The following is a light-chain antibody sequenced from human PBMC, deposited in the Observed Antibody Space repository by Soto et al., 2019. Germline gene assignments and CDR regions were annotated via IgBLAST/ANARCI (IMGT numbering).Light chain of an antibody. Sequence: DIPMTQSPSSLSASVGDRVTITCRASQTISRFLSWYQKKPGKAPKLLIYDASTLQPGVPSRFSGSGSGTDFTLTIRSLQPEDFATYYCQQSYSGLYTFGQGTQLEIK. CDR2: DAS. V-gene: IGKV1-39*01. CDR3: QQSYSGLYT. CDR1: QTISRF. J-gene: IGKJ2*01.